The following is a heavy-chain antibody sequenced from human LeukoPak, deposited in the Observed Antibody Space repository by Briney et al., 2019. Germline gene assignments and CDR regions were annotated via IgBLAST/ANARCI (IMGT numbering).Heavy chain of an antibody. CDR2: IKQDGSEK. J-gene: IGHJ4*02. V-gene: IGHV3-7*03. CDR1: GFTFSSYW. D-gene: IGHD2-21*01. CDR3: AREFPPGTGVDYFDY. Sequence: GGSLRLSCAASGFTFSSYWMTWVRQAPGKGLEWVASIKQDGSEKYYVDSVKGRFTISRDNAKNSLYLQLNSLRAEDTAVYYCAREFPPGTGVDYFDYWGQGTLVTVSS.